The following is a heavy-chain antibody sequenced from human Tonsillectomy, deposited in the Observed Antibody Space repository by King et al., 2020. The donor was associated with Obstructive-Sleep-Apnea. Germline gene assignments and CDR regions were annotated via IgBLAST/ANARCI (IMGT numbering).Heavy chain of an antibody. V-gene: IGHV1-2*02. CDR3: AGNRGYDYSFDY. J-gene: IGHJ4*02. D-gene: IGHD5-12*01. CDR1: GYTFTGYY. CDR2: INPDTGDT. Sequence: VQLVESGAEVKKPGASVKVSCKASGYTFTGYYMHWVRQAPGQGLEWNGWINPDTGDTNFAQNFQGRVTMTRDTSISTAYMELSRLRSDDTAVYYCAGNRGYDYSFDYWGQGALATVSS.